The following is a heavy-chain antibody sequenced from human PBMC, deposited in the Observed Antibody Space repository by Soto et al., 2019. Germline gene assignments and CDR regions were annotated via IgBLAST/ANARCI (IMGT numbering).Heavy chain of an antibody. V-gene: IGHV4-59*08. Sequence: SETRSLTCTVXDGCSSSYYXSWIXXXXXMGLEWIVYIYYSGSTNYNPSLKSRVTISVETSKNQFSLKLSSVTAADTAVYYCAGYYDFWSGYPNAFDIWGQGTMVTX. CDR3: AGYYDFWSGYPNAFDI. CDR2: IYYSGST. J-gene: IGHJ3*02. D-gene: IGHD3-3*01. CDR1: DGCSSSYY.